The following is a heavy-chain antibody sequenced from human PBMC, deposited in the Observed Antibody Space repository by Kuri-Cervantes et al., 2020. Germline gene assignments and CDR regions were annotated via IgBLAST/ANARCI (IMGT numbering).Heavy chain of an antibody. J-gene: IGHJ4*02. V-gene: IGHV4-61*02. CDR2: ICTSGST. Sequence: SETLSLTCTVSGGSISSGSYYWSWIRQPAGKGLEWIGRICTSGSTNYNPSLKSRVTISVDTSKNQFSLKLSSVTAADTAVYYCARDRRSYYFDYWGQGTLVTVSS. CDR1: GGSISSGSYY. CDR3: ARDRRSYYFDY. D-gene: IGHD3-16*02.